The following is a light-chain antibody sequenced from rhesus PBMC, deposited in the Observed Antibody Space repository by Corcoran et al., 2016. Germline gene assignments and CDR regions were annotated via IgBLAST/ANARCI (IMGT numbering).Light chain of an antibody. J-gene: IGKJ4*01. V-gene: IGKV3-24*03. CDR2: GAS. CDR3: LQTSNWPLS. Sequence: VMTQSPATLALSPGERATLSCRASQSITTYFTWYQPKPGQGPRLLISGASIRATGIPDRFSGSGSGTEVTLTISSLEPEDVGIYFCLQTSNWPLSFGGGTKVEI. CDR1: QSITTY.